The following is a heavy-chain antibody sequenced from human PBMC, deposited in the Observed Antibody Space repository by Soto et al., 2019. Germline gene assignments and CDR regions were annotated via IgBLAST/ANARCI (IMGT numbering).Heavy chain of an antibody. CDR3: ARSGDYVPFDF. D-gene: IGHD4-17*01. CDR1: GGSISSGDYN. J-gene: IGHJ4*02. Sequence: QEQLQESGPGLVKASQTLSLTCTVSGGSISSGDYNWSWIRQPPGKGLEWIGYIYYSGYTYNNPSLKSRVTISVDTSKNQFSLKLSSVTAADTAVYYCARSGDYVPFDFWGQGTLVTVSS. CDR2: IYYSGYT. V-gene: IGHV4-30-4*01.